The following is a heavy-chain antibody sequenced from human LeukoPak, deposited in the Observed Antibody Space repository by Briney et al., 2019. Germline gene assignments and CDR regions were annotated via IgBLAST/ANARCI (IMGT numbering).Heavy chain of an antibody. CDR1: GYTFTNYW. J-gene: IGHJ4*02. Sequence: GESLKISCKASGYTFTNYWIGWVRQMPGKGLEWMGIILPGESDTRYSPSFQGQVTISADTSISTAYLQWSSLKASDTAMYYCGRHRGGAGFDYWGQGTQVTVSS. CDR2: ILPGESDT. CDR3: GRHRGGAGFDY. V-gene: IGHV5-51*01. D-gene: IGHD2-15*01.